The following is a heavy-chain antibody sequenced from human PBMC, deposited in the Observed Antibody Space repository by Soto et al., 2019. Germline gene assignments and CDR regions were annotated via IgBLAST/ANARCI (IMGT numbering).Heavy chain of an antibody. CDR2: ISGSGGST. Sequence: GGSLRLSCAASGFTFSSYAMSWVRQAPGKGLEWVSAISGSGGSTYYADSVKGRFTISRDNSKNTLYLQMNSLRADDTAVYYCAKDLDIAAAGTGAFDIWGQGTMVTVSS. D-gene: IGHD6-13*01. CDR1: GFTFSSYA. CDR3: AKDLDIAAAGTGAFDI. J-gene: IGHJ3*02. V-gene: IGHV3-23*01.